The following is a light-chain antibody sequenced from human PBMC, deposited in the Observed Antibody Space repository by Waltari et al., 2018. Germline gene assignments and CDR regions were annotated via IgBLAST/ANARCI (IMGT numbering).Light chain of an antibody. J-gene: IGLJ1*01. CDR2: DVN. CDR1: SSDVGTYNY. CDR3: SSYAGSSYV. Sequence: QSALTQPPSASGSLGQSVTISCTGTSSDVGTYNYVSWYQQHPGRAPKLIIYDVNRRPSGVPDRFSGSKSGNTASLAVSGLQPEDEADYYCSSYAGSSYVFGTGTTVTVL. V-gene: IGLV2-8*01.